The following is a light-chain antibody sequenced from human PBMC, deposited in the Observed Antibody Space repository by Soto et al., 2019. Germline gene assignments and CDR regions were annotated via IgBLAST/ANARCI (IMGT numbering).Light chain of an antibody. J-gene: IGKJ4*01. CDR2: AAS. Sequence: DIQMTQSPSSLSASVGDRVTITCRASQSISSYLNWYQQRPGTAPKLLIFAASSLQSGVPSRFSGSGSGTDFTLTISSLQPEDFATYYCQQSYSTLVTFVGGTKVEIK. CDR1: QSISSY. V-gene: IGKV1-39*01. CDR3: QQSYSTLVT.